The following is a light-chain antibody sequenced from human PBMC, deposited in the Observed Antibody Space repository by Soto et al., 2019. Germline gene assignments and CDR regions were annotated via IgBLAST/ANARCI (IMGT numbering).Light chain of an antibody. J-gene: IGLJ1*01. CDR3: CSYAGSYTYYV. CDR1: SSDVGGYNY. Sequence: SVLPQPRSGSGSPGQSVTISCTGTSSDVGGYNYVSWYQQHPGKAPKLMIYDVSKRPSGVPDRFSGSKSGNTASLTISGLQAEDEADYYCCSYAGSYTYYVFGTGTKVTVL. V-gene: IGLV2-11*01. CDR2: DVS.